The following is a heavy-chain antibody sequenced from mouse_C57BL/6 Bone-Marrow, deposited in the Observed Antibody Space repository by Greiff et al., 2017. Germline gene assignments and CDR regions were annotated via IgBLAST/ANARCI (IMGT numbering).Heavy chain of an antibody. Sequence: EVQGVESGGDLVKPGGSLKLSCAASGFTFSSYGMSWVRQTPDKRLEWVATISSGGSYTYYPDSVKGRFTISRDHAKNTLYLQMSSLKAEDTAMYYCARPLGAWFAYWGQGTLVTVSA. V-gene: IGHV5-6*01. CDR1: GFTFSSYG. CDR2: ISSGGSYT. J-gene: IGHJ3*01. CDR3: ARPLGAWFAY.